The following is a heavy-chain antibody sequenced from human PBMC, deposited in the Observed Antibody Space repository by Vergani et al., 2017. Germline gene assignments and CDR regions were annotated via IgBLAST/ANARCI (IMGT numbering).Heavy chain of an antibody. CDR2: ISYDGSNK. V-gene: IGHV3-30-3*01. CDR1: GFTFSSYA. Sequence: QVQPVESGGGVVQPGRSLRLSCAASGFTFSSYAMHWVRQAPGKGLEWVAVISYDGSNKYYADSVKGRFTISRDNSKNTLYLQMNSLRAEDTAVYYCARDLAPIAAAGHFDYWGQGTLVTVSS. D-gene: IGHD6-13*01. J-gene: IGHJ4*02. CDR3: ARDLAPIAAAGHFDY.